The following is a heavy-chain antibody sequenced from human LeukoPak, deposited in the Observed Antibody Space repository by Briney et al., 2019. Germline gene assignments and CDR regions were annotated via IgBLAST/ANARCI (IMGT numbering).Heavy chain of an antibody. CDR1: GGSISSSSYY. D-gene: IGHD4-23*01. V-gene: IGHV4-61*05. CDR3: ARTTVAVSHFDY. J-gene: IGHJ4*02. CDR2: IYYSGST. Sequence: PSETLSLTCTVSGGSISSSSYYWGWIRQPPGKGLERIGYIYYSGSTNYNPSLKSRVTISIDTSKSQFSLTLSSVTAADTAVYYCARTTVAVSHFDYWGQGTLVTVSS.